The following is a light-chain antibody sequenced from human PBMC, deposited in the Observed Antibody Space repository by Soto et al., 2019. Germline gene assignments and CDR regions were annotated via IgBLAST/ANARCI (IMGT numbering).Light chain of an antibody. V-gene: IGKV1-12*01. CDR3: QQAASFPIT. CDR1: QGIKNW. J-gene: IGKJ5*01. Sequence: DIQMTQSPSYVSASVGDRVTITCRASQGIKNWSAWYQQKPGKAPNLLIYTGSSLQSGVPSRFSGSGSGTDFTLTINSLQPEDFATYYCQQAASFPITFGQGTRLEIK. CDR2: TGS.